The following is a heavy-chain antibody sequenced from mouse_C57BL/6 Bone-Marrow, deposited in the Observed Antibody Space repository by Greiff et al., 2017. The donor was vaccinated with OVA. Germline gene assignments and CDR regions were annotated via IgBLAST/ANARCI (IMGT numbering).Heavy chain of an antibody. CDR3: ARYSNEHGGWFAY. J-gene: IGHJ3*01. CDR2: IYPGGGYT. Sequence: VQRVESGAELVRPGTSVKMSCKASGYTFTNYWIGWAKQRPGHGLEWIGDIYPGGGYTNYNEKFKGKATLTADKSSSTAYMQFSSLTSEDSAIYYCARYSNEHGGWFAYWGQGTLVTVSA. CDR1: GYTFTNYW. V-gene: IGHV1-63*01. D-gene: IGHD2-5*01.